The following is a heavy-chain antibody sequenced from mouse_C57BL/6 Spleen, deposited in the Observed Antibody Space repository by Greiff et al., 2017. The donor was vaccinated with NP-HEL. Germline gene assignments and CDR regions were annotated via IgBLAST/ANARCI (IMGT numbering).Heavy chain of an antibody. Sequence: EVKLVESGGGLVKPGGSLKLSCAASGFTFSSYAMSWVRQTPEKRLEWVATISAGGSYTYYPDNVKGRFTISRDNAKNNLYLQMSHLKSEDTAMYYCARPNEEGGFDYWGQGTTLTVSS. CDR2: ISAGGSYT. J-gene: IGHJ2*01. V-gene: IGHV5-4*03. CDR1: GFTFSSYA. CDR3: ARPNEEGGFDY.